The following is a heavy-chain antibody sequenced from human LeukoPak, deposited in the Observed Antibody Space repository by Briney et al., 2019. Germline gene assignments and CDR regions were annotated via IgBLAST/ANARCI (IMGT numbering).Heavy chain of an antibody. D-gene: IGHD6-19*01. Sequence: MSSETLSLTCAVSGGSINSHYWGWIRQPPGKGLQWIGDIYSTGKNNYNPSLKSRVTISLDTSKSHSSLNLTSVLAADTAIYYCVRRDTGWNYFDYWGQGILVTVSS. CDR2: IYSTGKN. CDR1: GGSINSHY. CDR3: VRRDTGWNYFDY. J-gene: IGHJ4*02. V-gene: IGHV4-4*08.